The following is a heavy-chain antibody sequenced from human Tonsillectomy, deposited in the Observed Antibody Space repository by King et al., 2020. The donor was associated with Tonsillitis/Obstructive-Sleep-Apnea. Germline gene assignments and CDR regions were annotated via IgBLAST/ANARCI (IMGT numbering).Heavy chain of an antibody. V-gene: IGHV3-48*03. Sequence: VQLVESGGGLVQPGGSLRLSCAASGFTFSSYEMNWVRQAPGKGLEWVSYISSSGSTIYYADSVKGRFTISRDNAKNSLYLQMNSLRAEDTAVYYCASCCGPRLDCGGDCYSFDYWGQGTLVTVSS. CDR3: ASCCGPRLDCGGDCYSFDY. CDR2: ISSSGSTI. CDR1: GFTFSSYE. D-gene: IGHD2-21*02. J-gene: IGHJ4*02.